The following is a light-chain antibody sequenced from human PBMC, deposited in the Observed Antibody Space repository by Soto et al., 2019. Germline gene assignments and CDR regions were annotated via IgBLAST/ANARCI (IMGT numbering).Light chain of an antibody. CDR1: ESVSRN. V-gene: IGKV3-15*01. J-gene: IGKJ3*01. Sequence: EVVMTQSPATLSVSPGERATLSCRASESVSRNLAWYQQKPGQAPRLLIYDASTRATGIPDRFSGGGSGTDFTLTISRLEPEDFAVYYCQQRSNWPLFGPGTKVDIK. CDR2: DAS. CDR3: QQRSNWPL.